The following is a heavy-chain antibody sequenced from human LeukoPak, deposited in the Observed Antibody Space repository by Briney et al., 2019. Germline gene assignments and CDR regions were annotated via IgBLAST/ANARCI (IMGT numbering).Heavy chain of an antibody. CDR2: IIPIFGTA. Sequence: SVKVSCKASGGTFSSYAISWVRQAPGQGLEWMGGIIPIFGTANYAQKFQGRVTITADKSTSTAYMELSSLRSEDTAVYYCARAPKHYDILTYYMDVWGKGTTVTISS. J-gene: IGHJ6*03. CDR3: ARAPKHYDILTYYMDV. CDR1: GGTFSSYA. D-gene: IGHD3-9*01. V-gene: IGHV1-69*06.